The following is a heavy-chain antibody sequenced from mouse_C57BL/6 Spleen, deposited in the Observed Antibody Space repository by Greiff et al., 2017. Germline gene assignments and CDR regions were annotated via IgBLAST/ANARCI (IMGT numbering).Heavy chain of an antibody. D-gene: IGHD2-3*01. CDR2: ISYDGSN. J-gene: IGHJ3*01. Sequence: VQLKESGPGLVKPSQSLSLTCSVTGYSITSGYYWNWIRQFPGNKLEWMGYISYDGSNNYNPSLKNRISITRDTSKNQFFLKLNSVTTEDTATYYCARDRGYDGSFAYWGQGTLVTVSA. CDR3: ARDRGYDGSFAY. V-gene: IGHV3-6*01. CDR1: GYSITSGYY.